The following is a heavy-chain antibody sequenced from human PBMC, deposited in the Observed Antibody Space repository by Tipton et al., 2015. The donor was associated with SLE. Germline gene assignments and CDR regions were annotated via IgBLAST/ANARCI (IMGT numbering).Heavy chain of an antibody. J-gene: IGHJ4*02. D-gene: IGHD5-24*01. Sequence: TLSLTCYVSGDSLRTREYSWGWIRQPPGKGLEWIGSVHYSGPTYYKPSLKSRVGISIDTSKNHFSLNLRSVAAADTAVYYCASQRFQQTGDYFDYWGQGILVTVSS. CDR3: ASQRFQQTGDYFDY. CDR1: GDSLRTREYS. CDR2: VHYSGPT. V-gene: IGHV4-39*07.